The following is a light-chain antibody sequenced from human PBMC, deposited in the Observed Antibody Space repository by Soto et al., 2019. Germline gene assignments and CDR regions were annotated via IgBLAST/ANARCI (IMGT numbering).Light chain of an antibody. CDR3: QQYKIYPT. CDR1: QSIDKW. CDR2: EAS. J-gene: IGKJ1*01. V-gene: IGKV1-5*03. Sequence: DIPMTQFPSTLSAFVGDRVTITCRASQSIDKWLAWYQQKPGKAPNLLIYEASNLEGGVPSRFSGSRSGTDFTLTISSLQPDDFATYYCQQYKIYPTFGQGTKVETK.